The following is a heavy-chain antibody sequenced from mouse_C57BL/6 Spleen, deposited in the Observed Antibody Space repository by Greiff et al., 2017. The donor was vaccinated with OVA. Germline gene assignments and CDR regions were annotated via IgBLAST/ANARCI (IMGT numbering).Heavy chain of an antibody. Sequence: DVMLVESGGDLVKPGGSLKLSCAASGFTFSSYGMSWVRQTPDKRLEWVATISSGGSYTYYPDSVKGRFTISRDNAKNTLYLQMSSLKSEDTAMYYCARQATYGSPRYCDVWGTGTTVTVSS. V-gene: IGHV5-6*02. CDR2: ISSGGSYT. J-gene: IGHJ1*03. CDR3: ARQATYGSPRYCDV. CDR1: GFTFSSYG. D-gene: IGHD1-1*01.